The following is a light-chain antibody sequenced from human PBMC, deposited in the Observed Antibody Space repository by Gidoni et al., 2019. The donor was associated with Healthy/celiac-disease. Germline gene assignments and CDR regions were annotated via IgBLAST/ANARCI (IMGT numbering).Light chain of an antibody. J-gene: IGKJ2*01. CDR2: GAS. CDR3: QQYGSSPRT. CDR1: QSVSSSY. Sequence: EIVLTQSPGTLSLSPGERATLSCRASQSVSSSYLAWYQKKPGEAPRLLIYGASSRATGIPDRCSGSGSGTDFTLTISRLEPEDFAVYYWQQYGSSPRTFGQGTKLEIK. V-gene: IGKV3-20*01.